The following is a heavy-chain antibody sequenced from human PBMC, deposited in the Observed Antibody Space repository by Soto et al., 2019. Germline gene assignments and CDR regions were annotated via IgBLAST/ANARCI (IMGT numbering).Heavy chain of an antibody. Sequence: GGSLRLSCAASGFTFSSYAMSWVRQAPGKGLEWVSAISGSGGSTYYADSVKGRFTISRDNSKNTLYLQMDSLRAEDTAVYYCAKQPDDYSNYVYYFDYWGQGTLVTAPQ. CDR3: AKQPDDYSNYVYYFDY. CDR2: ISGSGGST. J-gene: IGHJ4*02. V-gene: IGHV3-23*01. D-gene: IGHD4-4*01. CDR1: GFTFSSYA.